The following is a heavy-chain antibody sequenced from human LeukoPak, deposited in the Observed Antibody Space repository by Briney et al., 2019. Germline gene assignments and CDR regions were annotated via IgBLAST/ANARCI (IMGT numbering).Heavy chain of an antibody. CDR2: INPNSGGT. CDR1: GYTFTGYY. V-gene: IGHV1-2*02. CDR3: ARERRPLTMVRRSPTGSDAFDI. Sequence: GASVKVSCKASGYTFTGYYMHWVRQAPGQGLEWMGWINPNSGGTNYAQKFQGRVTMTRDTSISTAYMELSRLRSDDTAVYYCARERRPLTMVRRSPTGSDAFDIWGQGTMVTVSS. J-gene: IGHJ3*02. D-gene: IGHD3-10*01.